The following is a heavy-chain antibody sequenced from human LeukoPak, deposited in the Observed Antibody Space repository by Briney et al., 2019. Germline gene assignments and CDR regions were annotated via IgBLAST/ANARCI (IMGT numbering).Heavy chain of an antibody. V-gene: IGHV3-11*01. Sequence: PGGSLRLSCAASGFTFSDYYMSWIRQAPGKGLEWVSYISSSGSTIYYADSVKGRFTISRDNAKNSLYLQMNSLRAEDTAVYYCAKVLVRDWWFGVQFVPRDYYMDVWGKGTTVTVSS. CDR1: GFTFSDYY. CDR2: ISSSGSTI. J-gene: IGHJ6*03. CDR3: AKVLVRDWWFGVQFVPRDYYMDV. D-gene: IGHD3-10*01.